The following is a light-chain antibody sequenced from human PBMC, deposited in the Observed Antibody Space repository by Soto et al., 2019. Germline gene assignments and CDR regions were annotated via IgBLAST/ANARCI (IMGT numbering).Light chain of an antibody. J-gene: IGKJ4*01. CDR3: QQANSFPLT. CDR1: QGISNW. Sequence: DIQMTQSPSSVSASMGERVSITYRASQGISNWLAWYQQKPGRAPKLLIYTGSSLQSGVPSRFSGTGSGTDFTLTISSLQPEDVATYYCQQANSFPLTFGGGTKVEIK. V-gene: IGKV1-12*01. CDR2: TGS.